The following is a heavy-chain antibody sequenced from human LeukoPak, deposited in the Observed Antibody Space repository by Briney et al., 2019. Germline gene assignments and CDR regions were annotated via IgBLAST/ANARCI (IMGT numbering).Heavy chain of an antibody. Sequence: KPPETLSLTCTVSGGSISSSSYYWGWIRQPPGKGLEWIGSIYYSGSTYYNPSLKSRVTISVDTSKNQFSLKLSSVTAADTAVYYCARPRSGSYFDWFDPWGQGTLVTVSS. CDR1: GGSISSSSYY. CDR3: ARPRSGSYFDWFDP. CDR2: IYYSGST. J-gene: IGHJ5*02. V-gene: IGHV4-39*01. D-gene: IGHD1-26*01.